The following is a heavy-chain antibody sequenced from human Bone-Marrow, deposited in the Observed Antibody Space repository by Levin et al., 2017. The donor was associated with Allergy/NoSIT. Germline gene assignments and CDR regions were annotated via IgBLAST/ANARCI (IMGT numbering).Heavy chain of an antibody. V-gene: IGHV4-39*07. CDR3: ARDEGRYYYDSSGYVNWFDP. D-gene: IGHD3-22*01. CDR2: IYYSGST. J-gene: IGHJ5*02. CDR1: GGSISSSSYY. Sequence: SETLSLTCTVSGGSISSSSYYWGWIRQPPGKGLEWIGSIYYSGSTYYNPSLKSRVTISVDTSKNQFSLKLSSVTAADTAVYYCARDEGRYYYDSSGYVNWFDPWGQGTLVTVSS.